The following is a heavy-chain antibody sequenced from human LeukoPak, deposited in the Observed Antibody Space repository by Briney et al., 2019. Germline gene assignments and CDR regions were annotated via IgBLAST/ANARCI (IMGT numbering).Heavy chain of an antibody. V-gene: IGHV3-30*18. CDR1: GFTFSSYG. CDR2: ISYDGSNK. Sequence: PGGSLRLSCAASGFTFSSYGMHWVRQAPGKGLEWVAVISYDGSNKYYADSVKGRFTISGDNSKNTLYLQMNSLRAEDTAVYYCAKGRVKWELLQGTDYWGQGTLVTVSS. D-gene: IGHD1-26*01. CDR3: AKGRVKWELLQGTDY. J-gene: IGHJ4*02.